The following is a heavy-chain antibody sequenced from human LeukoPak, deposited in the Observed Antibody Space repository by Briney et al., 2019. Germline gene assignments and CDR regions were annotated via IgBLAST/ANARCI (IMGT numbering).Heavy chain of an antibody. V-gene: IGHV1-8*01. J-gene: IGHJ6*02. Sequence: ASVKVSCKASGYTFTSYDINWVRQTTGQGLEWMGWMNPSSGNTGYAQKFQGRVSMTRDTSISTAYMELSSLRSEDTAVYYCARGPVEAVFGVSTEDWGQGTTVTVSS. CDR1: GYTFTSYD. D-gene: IGHD3-10*02. CDR3: ARGPVEAVFGVSTED. CDR2: MNPSSGNT.